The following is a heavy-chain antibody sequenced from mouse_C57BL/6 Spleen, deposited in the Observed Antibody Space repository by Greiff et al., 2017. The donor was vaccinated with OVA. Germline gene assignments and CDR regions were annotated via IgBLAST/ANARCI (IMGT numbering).Heavy chain of an antibody. CDR2: FYPGSGSI. D-gene: IGHD2-4*01. Sequence: VKLMESGAELVKPGASVKLSCKASGYTFTEYTIHWVKQRSGQGLEWIGWFYPGSGSIKYNEKFKDKATLTADKSSSTVYMELSRLTSEDAAVYFCARHEVGYDYDWFAYWGQGTLVTVSA. CDR1: GYTFTEYT. V-gene: IGHV1-62-2*01. J-gene: IGHJ3*01. CDR3: ARHEVGYDYDWFAY.